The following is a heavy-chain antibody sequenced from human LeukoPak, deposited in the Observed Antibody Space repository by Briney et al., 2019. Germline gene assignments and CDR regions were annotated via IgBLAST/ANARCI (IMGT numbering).Heavy chain of an antibody. D-gene: IGHD2-15*01. CDR2: IKQDESEK. J-gene: IGHJ4*02. CDR3: AREKSDCSGGSCYSVFDY. CDR1: GFTFSSYW. V-gene: IGHV3-7*01. Sequence: GGSLRLSCAASGFTFSSYWMNWVRQAPGKGLEWVANIKQDESEKYYVDSVKGRFTISRDNAKNSLYLQMNSLRAEDTAVYYCAREKSDCSGGSCYSVFDYWGQGTLVTVSS.